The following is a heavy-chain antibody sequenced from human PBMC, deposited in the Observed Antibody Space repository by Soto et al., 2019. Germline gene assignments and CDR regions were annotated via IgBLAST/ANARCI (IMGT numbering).Heavy chain of an antibody. CDR2: IYWDDDK. CDR3: AXXXXXXXWLIYFDY. J-gene: IGHJ4*02. CDR1: GFSLSTSRVG. Sequence: GPTLVNPTQTLTLTCTFSGFSLSTSRVGVGWIRQPPGKALEWLALIYWDDDKRYSPSLKSRLTITKDTSKNQVVHTMTNMDPXDTXXYYCAXXXXXXXWLIYFDYWGQGTLVTVS. V-gene: IGHV2-5*02. D-gene: IGHD3-9*01.